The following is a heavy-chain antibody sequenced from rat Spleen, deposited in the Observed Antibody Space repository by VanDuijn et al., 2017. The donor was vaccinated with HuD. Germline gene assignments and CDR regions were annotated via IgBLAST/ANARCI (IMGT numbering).Heavy chain of an antibody. J-gene: IGHJ2*01. Sequence: EVQLVESGGGLVQPGRSLKVSCAASGFTFDDFYMAWVRQAPAKGLEWVASINYDGSSTYYRDSVKGRFSISRDNAKSSLYLQMDSLRSEDTATYYCARDTNYFDYWGHGVMVTVSS. CDR2: INYDGSST. V-gene: IGHV5-20*01. CDR1: GFTFDDFY. CDR3: ARDTNYFDY.